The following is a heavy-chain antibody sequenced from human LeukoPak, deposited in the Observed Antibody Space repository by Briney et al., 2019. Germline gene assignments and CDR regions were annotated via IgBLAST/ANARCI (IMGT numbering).Heavy chain of an antibody. V-gene: IGHV4-34*01. CDR1: GGSFSGYY. CDR2: INHSGST. J-gene: IGHJ4*02. CDR3: ARGRVDTAGILEGCDY. D-gene: IGHD5-18*01. Sequence: SETLSLTCAVYGGSFSGYYWSWIRQPPGRGLEWIGEINHSGSTNYNPSLKSRVTISVDTSKNQFSLKLSSVTAADTAVYYCARGRVDTAGILEGCDYWGQGTLVTVSS.